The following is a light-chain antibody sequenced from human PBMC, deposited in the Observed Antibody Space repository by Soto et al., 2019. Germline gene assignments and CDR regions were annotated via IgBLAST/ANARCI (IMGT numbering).Light chain of an antibody. Sequence: GERVIWTWRDSQSSGYSLAWYQQKPGKAPYLLISDVSSLERGVPSRFSGRGSRTEFTLTISSMHPDDFATFCCQQYNSSSRTFGQGTKVDIK. CDR3: QQYNSSSRT. CDR2: DVS. V-gene: IGKV1-5*01. J-gene: IGKJ1*01. CDR1: QSSGYS.